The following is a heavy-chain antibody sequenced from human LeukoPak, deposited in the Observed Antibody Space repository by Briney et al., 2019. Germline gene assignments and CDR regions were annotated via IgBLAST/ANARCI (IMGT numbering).Heavy chain of an antibody. D-gene: IGHD3-10*01. V-gene: IGHV4-39*01. CDR1: GGSISGSSYY. CDR2: ISYSRST. Sequence: PSQTLSLTCTASGGSISGSSYYWGWIRQPPGKGLEWIGPISYSRSTYHNPSLKSRVTISVDTSKNQFSLNLSSVTVADTAVYYCATSEGYYGSGKRRVDYWGQGTLVTVSS. CDR3: ATSEGYYGSGKRRVDY. J-gene: IGHJ4*02.